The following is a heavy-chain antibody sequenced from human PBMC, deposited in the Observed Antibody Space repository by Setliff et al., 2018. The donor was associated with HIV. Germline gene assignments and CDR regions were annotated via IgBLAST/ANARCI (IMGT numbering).Heavy chain of an antibody. CDR3: ARRHYDFWSGYYPSFDY. CDR1: GGSFSDYY. Sequence: LSLTCAVYGGSFSDYYWSWIRQPPGKGLEWIGEINHSGSTNYNPSLKSRVTISVDTSKNQFSLKLSSVTAADTAVYYCARRHYDFWSGYYPSFDYWGQGTLVTVSS. D-gene: IGHD3-3*01. V-gene: IGHV4-34*01. CDR2: INHSGST. J-gene: IGHJ4*02.